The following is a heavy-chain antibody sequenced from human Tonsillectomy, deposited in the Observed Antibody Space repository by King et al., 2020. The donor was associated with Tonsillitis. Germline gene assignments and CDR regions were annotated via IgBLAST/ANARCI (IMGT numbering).Heavy chain of an antibody. V-gene: IGHV3-73*02. Sequence: VQLVESGGGLVQPGGSLKLSCAASGFTFSGSVIHWVRQASGKGLEWVGRIRTKANNYATAYTASVKGRFTISRDDSKNTAYLQMNSLKTEDTAVYYCANQNDDWGQGTRVTVSS. CDR3: ANQNDD. CDR1: GFTFSGSV. CDR2: IRTKANNYAT. J-gene: IGHJ4*02.